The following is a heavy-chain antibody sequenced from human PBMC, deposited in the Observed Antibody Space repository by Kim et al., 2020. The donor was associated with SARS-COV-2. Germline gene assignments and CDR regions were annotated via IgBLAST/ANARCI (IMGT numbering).Heavy chain of an antibody. Sequence: SETLSLTCTVSGGSFSSGDSYWIWIRQPPGKGLEWIAYIYYSGSTYYNPSLKSRVTISVDTSKNQFSLKLSSVTAADTAVYYCARDQSLVGGTVDAFEV. CDR3: ARDQSLVGGTVDAFEV. CDR1: GGSFSSGDSY. CDR2: IYYSGST. V-gene: IGHV4-30-4*01. D-gene: IGHD1-26*01. J-gene: IGHJ3*01.